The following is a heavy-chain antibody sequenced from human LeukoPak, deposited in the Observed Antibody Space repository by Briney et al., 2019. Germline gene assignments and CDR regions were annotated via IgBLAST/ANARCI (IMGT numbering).Heavy chain of an antibody. J-gene: IGHJ4*02. CDR3: ARGDYFDN. V-gene: IGHV4-34*01. Sequence: SETLSLTCAVYGGSFSGYYWSWIRQPPGKGLEWIAEINHNGGTNYNQSLTSRVTISVDTSKNQFSLKLSSVTAADTAVYYCARGDYFDNWGQGTLCTVSS. CDR2: INHNGGT. CDR1: GGSFSGYY.